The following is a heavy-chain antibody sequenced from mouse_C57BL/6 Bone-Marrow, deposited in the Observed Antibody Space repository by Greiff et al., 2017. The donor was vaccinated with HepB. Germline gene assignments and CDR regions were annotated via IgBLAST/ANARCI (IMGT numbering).Heavy chain of an antibody. Sequence: VQLKESGAELVRPGASVKLSCTASGFNIKAYYMPWVKQRPEQGLEWIGRIDPEDGDTEYAPKFQGKATLTADTASNPAYLQLSSRTSEDTAVYYCTTRTAQATTWFAYWGQGTLVTVSA. D-gene: IGHD3-2*02. CDR2: IDPEDGDT. J-gene: IGHJ3*01. V-gene: IGHV14-1*01. CDR1: GFNIKAYY. CDR3: TTRTAQATTWFAY.